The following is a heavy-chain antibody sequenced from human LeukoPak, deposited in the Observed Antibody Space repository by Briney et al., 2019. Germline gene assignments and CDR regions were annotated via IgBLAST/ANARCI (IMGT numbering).Heavy chain of an antibody. J-gene: IGHJ3*02. D-gene: IGHD3-22*01. CDR2: FDPEDGET. CDR3: ATSRGYDSSPWAFDI. Sequence: ASVKVSCKVSGDTLTELSMHWVRQAPGKGLEWMGGFDPEDGETIYAQKFQGRVTMTEDTSTDTAYMELSSLRSEDTAVYYCATSRGYDSSPWAFDIWGQGTMVTVSS. CDR1: GDTLTELS. V-gene: IGHV1-24*01.